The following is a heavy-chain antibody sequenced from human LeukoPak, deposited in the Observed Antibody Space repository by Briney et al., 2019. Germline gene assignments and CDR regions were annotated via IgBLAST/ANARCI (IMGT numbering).Heavy chain of an antibody. Sequence: GGSLRLSCAASGFTFSSYGMHWVRQAPGKGLEWVAVISYDGSNKYYADSVKGRFTISRDNSKNTRYLQTNSLRAEDTAVYYCAKDQGQLLWFGELFNYYGMDVWGQGTTVTVSS. D-gene: IGHD3-10*01. CDR1: GFTFSSYG. V-gene: IGHV3-30*18. J-gene: IGHJ6*02. CDR3: AKDQGQLLWFGELFNYYGMDV. CDR2: ISYDGSNK.